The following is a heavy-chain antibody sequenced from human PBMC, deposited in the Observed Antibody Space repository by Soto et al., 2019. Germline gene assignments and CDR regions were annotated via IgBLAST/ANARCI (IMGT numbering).Heavy chain of an antibody. CDR1: ELTFSSYA. D-gene: IGHD3-10*01. V-gene: IGHV3-30-3*01. Sequence: PGGSLRLSCTASELTFSSYAMHWVRQAPGKGLEWVAVISYDGSNKYYADSMKGRFYISRDNSKNTLYLQMNSLRAEDTAVYYCARDRIELWRRFDYYYGIDVWGQGTTVTVSS. CDR3: ARDRIELWRRFDYYYGIDV. J-gene: IGHJ6*02. CDR2: ISYDGSNK.